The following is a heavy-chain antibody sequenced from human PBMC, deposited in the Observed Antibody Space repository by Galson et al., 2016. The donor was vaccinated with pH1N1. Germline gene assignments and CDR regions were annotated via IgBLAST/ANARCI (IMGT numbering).Heavy chain of an antibody. Sequence: TLSLTCTVSGGSISSDSDYWTWIRQPAGKGLEWIGRVSGTGTTNYNPSLQSRVNISIDTSKNQFSLKMASVTAADTAVYFCARESLEWLIISGHRVELNWFDSWGQGTLVTVSS. V-gene: IGHV4-61*02. CDR2: VSGTGTT. CDR3: ARESLEWLIISGHRVELNWFDS. CDR1: GGSISSDSDY. J-gene: IGHJ5*01. D-gene: IGHD3-3*01.